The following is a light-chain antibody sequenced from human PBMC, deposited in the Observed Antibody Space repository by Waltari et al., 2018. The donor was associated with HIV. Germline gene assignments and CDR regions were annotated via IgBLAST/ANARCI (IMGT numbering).Light chain of an antibody. Sequence: IPMTQSPSTLSASVGDRVPITCRARQSISRWLAWYQQKPGTAPKLLIYKASTLESGVPSRFSGSGSGTEFTLTISSLQPDDFATYYCQQYDSYWWTFGRGTKVEIK. J-gene: IGKJ1*01. CDR2: KAS. V-gene: IGKV1-5*03. CDR3: QQYDSYWWT. CDR1: QSISRW.